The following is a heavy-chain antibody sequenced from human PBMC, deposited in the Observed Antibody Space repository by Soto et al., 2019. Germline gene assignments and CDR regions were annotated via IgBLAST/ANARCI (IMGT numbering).Heavy chain of an antibody. CDR3: ARRDPYYDFWSGSSYYYYGMDV. D-gene: IGHD3-3*01. J-gene: IGHJ6*02. CDR2: IIPSFGTA. CDR1: GGTFSSYA. V-gene: IGHV1-69*13. Sequence: SVKVSCKPSGGTFSSYAICWVRQSPGQGLEWMGGIIPSFGTANDAQRFQGRVTTTARGSTSPAYMELSSLRSEDTAVYYCARRDPYYDFWSGSSYYYYGMDVWGPGTTVTVCS.